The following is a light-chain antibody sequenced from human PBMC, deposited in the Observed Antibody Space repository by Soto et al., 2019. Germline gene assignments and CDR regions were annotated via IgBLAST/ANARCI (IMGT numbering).Light chain of an antibody. CDR1: QSVSSSY. J-gene: IGKJ3*01. CDR2: GAS. Sequence: SGLTQSAGTLSLSPGERATLSCRASQSVSSSYLAWYQQKPGQAPRLLIYGASSRATGIPDRFSGSGSGTDFTLTISRLEPEDFAVYYCQQYGSSLFTFGPGTKWI. V-gene: IGKV3-20*01. CDR3: QQYGSSLFT.